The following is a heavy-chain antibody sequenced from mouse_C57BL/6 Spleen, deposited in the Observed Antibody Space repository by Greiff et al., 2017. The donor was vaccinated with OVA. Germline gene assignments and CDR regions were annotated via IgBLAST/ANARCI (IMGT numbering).Heavy chain of an antibody. Sequence: QVQLQQSGAELARPGASVKMSCKASGYTFTSYTMHWVKQRPGQGLEWIGYINPSSGYTKYNQKFKDKATLTADKSSSTAYMQLSSLTSEDSAVYYCAYGYDVAWYFDVWGTGTTGTVSS. CDR1: GYTFTSYT. D-gene: IGHD2-2*01. CDR2: INPSSGYT. J-gene: IGHJ1*03. V-gene: IGHV1-4*01. CDR3: AYGYDVAWYFDV.